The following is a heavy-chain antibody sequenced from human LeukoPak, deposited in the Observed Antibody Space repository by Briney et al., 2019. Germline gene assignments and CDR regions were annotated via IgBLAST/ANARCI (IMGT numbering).Heavy chain of an antibody. D-gene: IGHD3-22*01. CDR2: MKPNSGNT. V-gene: IGHV1-8*01. CDR3: ARVRNYYDSSSYYSYYYYYGMDV. Sequence: ASVKVSCKASGYTFTSYDTNWGREAAGQGREWMGWMKPNSGNTGYAQKFQGRVTMTRTTSISTAYMELSSLRSDDTAVYYCARVRNYYDSSSYYSYYYYYGMDVWGQGTTVTVSS. J-gene: IGHJ6*02. CDR1: GYTFTSYD.